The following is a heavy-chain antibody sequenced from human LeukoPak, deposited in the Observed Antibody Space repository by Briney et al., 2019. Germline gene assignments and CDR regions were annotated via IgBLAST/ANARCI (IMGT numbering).Heavy chain of an antibody. D-gene: IGHD3-22*01. CDR3: ARRRPGYYYDSSGSSAPDFDY. Sequence: GGSLRLSCAASGFTFSSYAMSWVRQAPGKGLEWVSAISGSGGSTYYADSVKGRFTISRDNSKNTLYLQMNSLRAEDTAVYYCARRRPGYYYDSSGSSAPDFDYWGQGILVTVSS. CDR2: ISGSGGST. J-gene: IGHJ4*02. V-gene: IGHV3-23*01. CDR1: GFTFSSYA.